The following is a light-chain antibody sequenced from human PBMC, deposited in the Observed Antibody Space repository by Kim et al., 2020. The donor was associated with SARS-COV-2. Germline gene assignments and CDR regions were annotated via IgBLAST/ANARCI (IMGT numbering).Light chain of an antibody. J-gene: IGKJ1*01. CDR3: QQSFNTPWT. CDR2: SAS. V-gene: IGKV1-39*01. Sequence: ASVADRVTLACRASQTITIYLNGYQQKPGKAPKLLIYSASGLQSGVPSKLSGSGTGTDFTISISSLQPEDFATYYSQQSFNTPWTLDPGTKVDIK. CDR1: QTITIY.